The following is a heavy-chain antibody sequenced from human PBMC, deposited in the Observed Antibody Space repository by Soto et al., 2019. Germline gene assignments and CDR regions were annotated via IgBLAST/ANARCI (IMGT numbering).Heavy chain of an antibody. CDR2: IDPGDSNT. V-gene: IGHV5-10-1*01. D-gene: IGHD2-21*02. CDR1: GYSFTDDW. Sequence: PGESLKIGCKGSGYSFTDDWINWVRQMPGKGRGWMGRIDPGDSNTNYSPSFQGHVTISADKSISTAYLQWSSLRASDTAIDYCAKRQDASRRADCFKGMDVWGQGTTDTVSS. J-gene: IGHJ6*02. CDR3: AKRQDASRRADCFKGMDV.